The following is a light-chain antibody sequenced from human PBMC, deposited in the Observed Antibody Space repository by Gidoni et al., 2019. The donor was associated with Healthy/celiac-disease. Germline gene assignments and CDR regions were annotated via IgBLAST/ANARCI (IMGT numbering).Light chain of an antibody. Sequence: EIVLPQSPVTLSLSPGERATLSCRASQSVSSSYLAWYQQKPGQAPRLLIYGASSRATGIPDRFSGSGSGTDFTLTISRLEPEDFAVYYCQQYGSSLRTFGQGTKVEIK. CDR2: GAS. J-gene: IGKJ1*01. CDR1: QSVSSSY. V-gene: IGKV3-20*01. CDR3: QQYGSSLRT.